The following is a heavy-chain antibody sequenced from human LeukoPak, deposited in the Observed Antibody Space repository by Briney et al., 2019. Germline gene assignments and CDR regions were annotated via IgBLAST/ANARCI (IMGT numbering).Heavy chain of an antibody. Sequence: PRASVKVSCKASGYTFTSYGISWVRQAPGQGLEWMGWISAYNGNTNYAQKFQGRVTMTTDTSTSTAYMELRSLRSDDTAVYYCARDRSDYGDYVLLDYWGQGTLVTVSS. CDR3: ARDRSDYGDYVLLDY. V-gene: IGHV1-18*01. CDR1: GYTFTSYG. CDR2: ISAYNGNT. D-gene: IGHD4-17*01. J-gene: IGHJ4*02.